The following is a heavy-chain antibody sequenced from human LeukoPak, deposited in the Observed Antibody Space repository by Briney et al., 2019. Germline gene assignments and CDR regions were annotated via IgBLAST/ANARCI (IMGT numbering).Heavy chain of an antibody. J-gene: IGHJ5*02. Sequence: GGSLRLSCAASGFTFSNHGMTWVRQAPGKGLEWVSAISDDGRNTYYADSVRGHFTISRDNSKRTLYLQMNSLRVDDTAIYYCAKRVPYSSSSVYLDPWGQGTLVTVSS. CDR3: AKRVPYSSSSVYLDP. CDR2: ISDDGRNT. V-gene: IGHV3-23*01. D-gene: IGHD6-6*01. CDR1: GFTFSNHG.